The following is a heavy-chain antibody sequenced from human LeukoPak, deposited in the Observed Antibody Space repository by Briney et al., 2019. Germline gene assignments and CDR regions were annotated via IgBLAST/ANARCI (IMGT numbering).Heavy chain of an antibody. Sequence: PGGSLRLSCAASGFTFSSYAMSWVRQAPGKGLEWVSVISGSGSSTYYADSVKGRFTISRDNSKNTLYLQMDSLRAEDTAVYYCAKSGCGSISCYTGHWGQGTLVTVSS. CDR2: ISGSGSST. CDR3: AKSGCGSISCYTGH. V-gene: IGHV3-23*01. CDR1: GFTFSSYA. J-gene: IGHJ4*02. D-gene: IGHD2-2*02.